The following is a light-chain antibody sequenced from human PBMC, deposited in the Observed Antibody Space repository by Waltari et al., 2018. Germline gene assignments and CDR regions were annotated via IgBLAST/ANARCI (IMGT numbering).Light chain of an antibody. CDR2: KAS. Sequence: DIQMTQSPSTLSASVGDRVTITCRASQSIYTWLAWYQQKPGKAPKVLISKASTLKSGVPSRFSGSGSGTEFSLTISSLQPDDFATYYCQQYNGYSRTFGQGTKVEIK. CDR1: QSIYTW. CDR3: QQYNGYSRT. J-gene: IGKJ1*01. V-gene: IGKV1-5*03.